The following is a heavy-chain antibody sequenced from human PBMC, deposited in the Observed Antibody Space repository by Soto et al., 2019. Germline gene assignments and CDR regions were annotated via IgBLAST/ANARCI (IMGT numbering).Heavy chain of an antibody. CDR3: ARGGYTGYADYYNYYMDV. D-gene: IGHD5-12*01. CDR1: GFTSSSYD. V-gene: IGHV3-13*01. Sequence: PGGPLTLSCSASGFTSSSYDMHWAGHAPGKGLEWVSVMGTADNTYYPGSVNGRFTISRENAKNYMYLQMNSLRAGDTAVYYCARGGYTGYADYYNYYMDVWGQGTMVTVSS. CDR2: MGTADNT. J-gene: IGHJ6*03.